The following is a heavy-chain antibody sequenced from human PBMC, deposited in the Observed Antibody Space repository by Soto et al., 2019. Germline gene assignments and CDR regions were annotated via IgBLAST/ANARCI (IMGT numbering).Heavy chain of an antibody. CDR2: IHSDGSST. V-gene: IGHV3-74*01. Sequence: EVQLLESGGGLVQPGASLRLSCAASGFTFSYYWMHWVRQAPGMGLVWVSRIHSDGSSTTYADSVKGRFTISRDNAKNTRYLQMNSLSAEDTAVYYCARGDRGAFDLWGQGTVLTVSS. D-gene: IGHD5-12*01. CDR1: GFTFSYYW. J-gene: IGHJ3*01. CDR3: ARGDRGAFDL.